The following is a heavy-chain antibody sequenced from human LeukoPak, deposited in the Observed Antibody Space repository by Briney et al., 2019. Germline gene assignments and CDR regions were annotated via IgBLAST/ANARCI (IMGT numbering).Heavy chain of an antibody. CDR3: AKEGEGGSYYFDY. Sequence: GGSLRLSCAVSGFTLRSYVMNWVRQTPGKGLEWVSSISGSGDSTFYADSVKGRFTISRDNSKNSLYLQMNSLRNEDTALYYCAKEGEGGSYYFDYWGQGTLVTVSS. CDR1: GFTLRSYV. D-gene: IGHD1-26*01. CDR2: ISGSGDST. J-gene: IGHJ4*02. V-gene: IGHV3-43*02.